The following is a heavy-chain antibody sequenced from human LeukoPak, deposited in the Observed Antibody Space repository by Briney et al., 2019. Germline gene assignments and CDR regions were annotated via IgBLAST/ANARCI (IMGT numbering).Heavy chain of an antibody. CDR2: ISGSGGST. D-gene: IGHD3-22*01. Sequence: GGSLRLSCAASGFTFSSYAMSWVRQAPGKGLEWVSAISGSGGSTYYADSVKGRFTISRDNSKNTLYLQMNSLRAEDTAVYYCAKDRGGWGYYDSSGYYFFDYWGQGTLVTVSS. J-gene: IGHJ4*02. V-gene: IGHV3-23*01. CDR1: GFTFSSYA. CDR3: AKDRGGWGYYDSSGYYFFDY.